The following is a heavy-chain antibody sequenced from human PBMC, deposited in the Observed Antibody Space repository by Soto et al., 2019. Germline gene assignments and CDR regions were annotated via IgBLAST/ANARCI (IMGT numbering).Heavy chain of an antibody. CDR2: ISGSGGST. CDR1: GFTFSSYA. Sequence: PGGSLRLSCAASGFTFSSYAMSWVRQAPGKGLEWVSAISGSGGSTYYADSVKGRFTISRDNSKNTLYLQMNSLRAEDTAVYYCAKARHGYLTPRTFDYWGQGTLVTVSS. D-gene: IGHD1-1*01. V-gene: IGHV3-23*01. CDR3: AKARHGYLTPRTFDY. J-gene: IGHJ4*02.